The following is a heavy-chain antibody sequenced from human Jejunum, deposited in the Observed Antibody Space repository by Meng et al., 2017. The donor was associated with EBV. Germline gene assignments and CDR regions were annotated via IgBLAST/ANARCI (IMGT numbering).Heavy chain of an antibody. CDR1: GCTIRCYW. CDR3: ATGEGDWRYYFDS. Sequence: GGQSGVTGVHIRVSREAVGCTIRCYWMHWVRQDHGKSLVWVSRISSDGRSITYADSVKGRFTILRDNSKNTMYLQLNSLRVEDTAVYYCATGEGDWRYYFDSWSQGTLVTVSS. D-gene: IGHD3-10*01. J-gene: IGHJ4*02. CDR2: ISSDGRSI. V-gene: IGHV3-74*01.